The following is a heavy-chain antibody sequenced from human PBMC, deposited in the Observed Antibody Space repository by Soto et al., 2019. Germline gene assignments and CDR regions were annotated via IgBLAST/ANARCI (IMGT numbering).Heavy chain of an antibody. CDR2: IKRDGSEK. V-gene: IGHV3-7*01. CDR3: ARDYLAY. CDR1: GFTFSDYW. J-gene: IGHJ4*01. Sequence: GGSLRLSCATSGFTFSDYWMSWVRQAPGKGPQWVASIKRDGSEKQYEDSVKGRFTISRDNAKNSLHLQMNGLRGDDSALYYCARDYLAYWGQGTLVTVSS.